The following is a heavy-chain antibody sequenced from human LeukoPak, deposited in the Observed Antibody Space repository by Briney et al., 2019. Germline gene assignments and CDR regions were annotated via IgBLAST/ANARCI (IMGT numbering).Heavy chain of an antibody. J-gene: IGHJ5*02. CDR1: GGSFSGYY. V-gene: IGHV4-34*01. CDR3: ARGGVVVPAATTLNWFDP. Sequence: SETLSLTCAVYGGSFSGYYWSWIRQPPGKGLEWIGEINHSGGTNYNPSLKSRVTISVDTSKNQFSLKLSSVTAADTAVYYCARGGVVVPAATTLNWFDPWGQGTLVTVSS. CDR2: INHSGGT. D-gene: IGHD2-2*01.